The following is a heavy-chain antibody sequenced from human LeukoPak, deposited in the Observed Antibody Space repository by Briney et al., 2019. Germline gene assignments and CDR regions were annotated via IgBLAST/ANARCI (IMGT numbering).Heavy chain of an antibody. CDR2: IRYDGSNK. CDR3: AYWNYGRPDAFDI. D-gene: IGHD1-7*01. Sequence: PGGSLRLSCAASGFTFSSYGMHWVCQAPGKGLEWVAFIRYDGSNKYYADSVKGRFTISRDNSKNTLYLQMNSLRAEDTAVYYCAYWNYGRPDAFDIWGQGTMVTVSS. J-gene: IGHJ3*02. V-gene: IGHV3-30*02. CDR1: GFTFSSYG.